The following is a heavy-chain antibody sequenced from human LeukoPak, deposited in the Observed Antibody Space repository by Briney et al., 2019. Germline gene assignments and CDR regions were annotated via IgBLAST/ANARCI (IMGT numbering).Heavy chain of an antibody. CDR3: ARSVVAATDLNYFDY. CDR2: ISAYNGNT. Sequence: ASVKVSCKASGYTFTSYGISWARQAPGQGLEWMGWISAYNGNTNYAQKLQGRVTMTTDTSTSTAYMELRSLRSDDTAVYYCARSVVAATDLNYFDYWGQGTLVTVSS. V-gene: IGHV1-18*01. D-gene: IGHD2-15*01. J-gene: IGHJ4*02. CDR1: GYTFTSYG.